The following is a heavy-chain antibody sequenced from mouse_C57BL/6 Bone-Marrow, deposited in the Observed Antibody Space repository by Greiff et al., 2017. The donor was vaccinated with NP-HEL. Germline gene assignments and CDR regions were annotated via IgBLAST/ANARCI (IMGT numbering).Heavy chain of an antibody. V-gene: IGHV1-15*01. CDR3: TRGYDYGYFDY. J-gene: IGHJ2*01. CDR1: GYTFTDYE. Sequence: VQLQQSGAELVRPGASVTLSCKASGYTFTDYEMHWVKQTPVHGLEWIGAIDPETGGTAYNQKFKGKAILTADKSSSTAYMGLRSLTSEDSAVYYCTRGYDYGYFDYWGQGTTLTVSS. D-gene: IGHD2-4*01. CDR2: IDPETGGT.